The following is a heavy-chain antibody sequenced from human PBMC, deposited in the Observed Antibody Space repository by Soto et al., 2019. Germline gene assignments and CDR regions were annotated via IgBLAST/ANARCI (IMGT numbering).Heavy chain of an antibody. D-gene: IGHD2-21*02. V-gene: IGHV4-4*02. CDR1: GGSISSSNW. Sequence: TLSLTCAVSGGSISSSNWWSLVRQPPGKGMEWIGEIYXSXXTXXXXXLXXRLTISVDTSKNQFSLKLTSVTAAETAVYYCVRTARQGAVAPHWFDRWGQGTQVTVSS. CDR3: VRTARQGAVAPHWFDR. J-gene: IGHJ5*02. CDR2: IYXSXXT.